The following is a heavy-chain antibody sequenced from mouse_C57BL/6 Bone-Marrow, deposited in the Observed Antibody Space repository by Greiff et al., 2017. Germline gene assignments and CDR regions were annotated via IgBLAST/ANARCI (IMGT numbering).Heavy chain of an antibody. CDR3: SYYYAMDY. CDR2: IHPNSGST. J-gene: IGHJ4*01. V-gene: IGHV1-64*01. CDR1: GYTFTSYW. Sequence: QVQLQQPAAELVKPGASVKLSCKASGYTFTSYWMHWVKQRPGQGLEWIGMIHPNSGSTNYNVKFKSKATLTVDKSSGTAYMQLSSLTSEDSAVYYCSYYYAMDYWGQGTSVTVSS.